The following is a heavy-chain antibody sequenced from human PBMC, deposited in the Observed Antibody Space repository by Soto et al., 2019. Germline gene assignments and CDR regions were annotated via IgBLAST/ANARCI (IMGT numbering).Heavy chain of an antibody. Sequence: GGSLRLSCAASGFTFSSYWMHWVRQAPGKGLVWVSRINSDGSSTNFADSVKGRFTISRDNAKNTLYLQMKSLRAEDTAVYYCARDSYCSGTGCYTDAFDIWGQGTMVTVSS. CDR1: GFTFSSYW. J-gene: IGHJ3*02. CDR2: INSDGSST. D-gene: IGHD2-2*02. V-gene: IGHV3-74*01. CDR3: ARDSYCSGTGCYTDAFDI.